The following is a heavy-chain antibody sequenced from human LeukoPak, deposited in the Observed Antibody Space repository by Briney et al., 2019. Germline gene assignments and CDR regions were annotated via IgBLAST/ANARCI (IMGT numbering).Heavy chain of an antibody. CDR1: GFIFDTHT. D-gene: IGHD4-17*01. CDR2: ISGSGDST. V-gene: IGHV3-23*01. Sequence: GGSLRLSCTASGFIFDTHTLTWVRQAPGKGLEWVASISGSGDSTNYGDSVKGRFTISRDNFKRTVHLEMSNLRADDTAMYYCAKDRHDYVFDYWGQGTLVTVSS. CDR3: AKDRHDYVFDY. J-gene: IGHJ4*02.